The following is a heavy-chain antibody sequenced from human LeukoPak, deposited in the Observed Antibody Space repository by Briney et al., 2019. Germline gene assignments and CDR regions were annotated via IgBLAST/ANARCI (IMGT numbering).Heavy chain of an antibody. J-gene: IGHJ5*01. CDR2: IQSDGSKQ. V-gene: IGHV3-33*01. CDR1: GFTFSTFG. CDR3: ARAGQGFDS. Sequence: GGSLRLSCATAGFTFSTFGIHWVRQTPGKGLEWAAAIQSDGSKQYYGDSVKGRFTISRDNAKNTLYLQMNSLRAEDTAVYYCARAGQGFDSWGQGTLVTVSA.